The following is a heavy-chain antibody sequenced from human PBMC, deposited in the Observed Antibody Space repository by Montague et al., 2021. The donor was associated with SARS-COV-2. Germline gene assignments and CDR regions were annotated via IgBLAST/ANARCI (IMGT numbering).Heavy chain of an antibody. CDR3: AKDGEALTWGTFDI. CDR2: VDYSGLT. J-gene: IGHJ3*02. CDR1: RDSISSHNYF. V-gene: IGHV4-39*07. Sequence: SETLSLTCTASRDSISSHNYFWAWIRQPPGKGLEWIGSVDYSGLTFYNPSLESRVTISVGTSKKQFSLKVNSVTAADTAVYYCAKDGEALTWGTFDIWGQGTMVTVSS. D-gene: IGHD3-10*01.